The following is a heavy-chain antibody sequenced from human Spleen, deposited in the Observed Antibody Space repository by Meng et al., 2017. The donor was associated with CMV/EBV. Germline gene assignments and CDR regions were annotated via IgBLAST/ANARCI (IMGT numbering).Heavy chain of an antibody. J-gene: IGHJ4*02. CDR2: ISSSPDYT. Sequence: SGYTFSSYSRNWVLQAPGKGLECVSFISSSPDYTHYADSVRGRFTISRDNARNSLYLHMNNLRAEDTAVYFCAREGIYCSSTSCYMEYWGRGTLVTVSS. D-gene: IGHD2-2*02. V-gene: IGHV3-21*01. CDR3: AREGIYCSSTSCYMEY. CDR1: GYTFSSYS.